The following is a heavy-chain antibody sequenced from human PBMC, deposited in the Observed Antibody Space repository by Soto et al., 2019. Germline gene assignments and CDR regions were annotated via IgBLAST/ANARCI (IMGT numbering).Heavy chain of an antibody. CDR2: IWYDGSNK. V-gene: IGHV3-33*01. CDR3: ARDPVDTALYYYYYGMDV. D-gene: IGHD5-18*01. CDR1: GFTFSSYG. Sequence: PGGSLRLSCAASGFTFSSYGMHWVRQAPGKGLEWVAVIWYDGSNKYYADSVKGRFTISRDNSKNTLYLQMNSLRAEDTAVYYCARDPVDTALYYYYYGMDVWGQGTTVTVSS. J-gene: IGHJ6*02.